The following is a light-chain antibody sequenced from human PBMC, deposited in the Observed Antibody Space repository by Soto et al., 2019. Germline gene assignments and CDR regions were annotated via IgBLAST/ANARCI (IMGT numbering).Light chain of an antibody. CDR1: QSVNSN. V-gene: IGKV3-15*01. Sequence: EFVLTHSPGTLSVSPGERATLSCRARQSVNSNLAWYQQKPGQAPRLLIYGASTRATGIPARFSGSGSGTEFTLTISSLQSEDFAVYYCQQYNNWPLTFGGGTKVDNK. CDR3: QQYNNWPLT. CDR2: GAS. J-gene: IGKJ4*01.